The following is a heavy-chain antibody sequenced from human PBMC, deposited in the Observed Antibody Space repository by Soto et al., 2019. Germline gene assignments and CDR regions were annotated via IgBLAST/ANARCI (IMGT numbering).Heavy chain of an antibody. J-gene: IGHJ4*02. CDR2: IRSKAYGGTT. CDR3: TKYCRFDY. Sequence: GGSLRLSCTASGFTFGNYSMSWVRQAPGKGLEWVGFIRSKAYGGTTEYAASVKGRFTISRDDSKSMLYLQMNSLKTEDTDEYSCTKYCRFDYWGQGTLVTVSS. D-gene: IGHD2-15*01. CDR1: GFTFGNYS. V-gene: IGHV3-49*04.